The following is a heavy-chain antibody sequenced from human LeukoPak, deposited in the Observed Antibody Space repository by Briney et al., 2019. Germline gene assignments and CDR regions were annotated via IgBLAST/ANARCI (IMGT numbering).Heavy chain of an antibody. D-gene: IGHD1-1*01. CDR3: ARGQLGLSYFDY. Sequence: PSETLSLTCTVSGGSTSSYFWTWIRQPPGKGLEWIGYIHYSGSTNHNPSLKSRVTISVDTSKNQFSLKLISVTAADTAVYYCARGQLGLSYFDYWGQGTLVTVSS. V-gene: IGHV4-59*01. J-gene: IGHJ4*02. CDR2: IHYSGST. CDR1: GGSTSSYF.